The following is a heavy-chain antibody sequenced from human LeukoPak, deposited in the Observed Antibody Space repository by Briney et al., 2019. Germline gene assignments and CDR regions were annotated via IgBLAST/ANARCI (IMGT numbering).Heavy chain of an antibody. CDR2: IKSKTDGGAT. CDR1: GFTFSNAW. D-gene: IGHD6-13*01. V-gene: IGHV3-15*01. CDR3: TTRSSSWYGC. J-gene: IGHJ5*01. Sequence: RTGGSLRLSCAASGFTFSNAWMSWVRRAPGKGLEWVGRIKSKTDGGATDYAAPVKGRFTISRDDSKNTLYLQMNSLKTEDTAVYFCTTRSSSWYGCWGQGTLVTVSS.